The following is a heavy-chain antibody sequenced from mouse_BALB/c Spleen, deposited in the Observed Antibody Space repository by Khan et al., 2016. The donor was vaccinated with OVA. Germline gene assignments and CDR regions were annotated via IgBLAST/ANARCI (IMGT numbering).Heavy chain of an antibody. D-gene: IGHD2-12*01. J-gene: IGHJ3*01. Sequence: EEQLQESGPSLVKPSQTLSLTCSVTGDSITSGYWNWIRKFPGNKLEYMGYIIYTGYTYYNPSLQSRISITRHTSKNQYYLQLNSVTDEDTATYYCARSTYRYAFVYWGQGTLVTVSA. CDR3: ARSTYRYAFVY. V-gene: IGHV3-8*02. CDR2: IIYTGYT. CDR1: GDSITSGY.